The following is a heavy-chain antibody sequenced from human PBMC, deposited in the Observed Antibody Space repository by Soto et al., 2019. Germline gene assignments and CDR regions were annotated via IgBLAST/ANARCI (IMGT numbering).Heavy chain of an antibody. J-gene: IGHJ5*02. CDR3: ARNYDILTGYYGLWFDP. CDR1: GYTFTSYA. V-gene: IGHV1-3*01. CDR2: INAGNGNT. Sequence: ASVKVSCKASGYTFTSYAMHWVRQAPGQRLEWMGWINAGNGNTKYSQKFQGRVTITRDTSASTAYMELSSLRSEDTAVYYCARNYDILTGYYGLWFDPWGQGTLVTVSS. D-gene: IGHD3-9*01.